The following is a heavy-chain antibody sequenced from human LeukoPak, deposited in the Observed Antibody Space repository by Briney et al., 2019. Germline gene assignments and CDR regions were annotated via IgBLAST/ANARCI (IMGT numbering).Heavy chain of an antibody. V-gene: IGHV4-38-2*02. CDR2: IYYSGST. J-gene: IGHJ3*02. CDR1: GYSISSSYY. Sequence: PSETLSLTCTVSGYSISSSYYWGWIRQPPGKGLEWIGSIYYSGSTYYNPSLKSRVTISVDTSKNQFSLKLSSVTAADTAVYYCARDTVDAFDIWGQGTMVTVSS. CDR3: ARDTVDAFDI.